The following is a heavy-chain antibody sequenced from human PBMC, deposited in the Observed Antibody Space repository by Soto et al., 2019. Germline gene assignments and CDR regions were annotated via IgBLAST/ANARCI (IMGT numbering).Heavy chain of an antibody. CDR1: GFSLSTSGVG. CDR3: AHSRYYYVWGSYRYTECYFDY. D-gene: IGHD3-16*02. V-gene: IGHV2-5*01. J-gene: IGHJ4*02. Sequence: QITLKESGPTLVKPTQTLTLTCTFSGFSLSTSGVGVGWIRQPPGKGLEWLALIYWNDDKRYSPSLKSRLTITRDTSKNQVVLTRTNMDPVDTATYYCAHSRYYYVWGSYRYTECYFDYWGQGTLVTVSS. CDR2: IYWNDDK.